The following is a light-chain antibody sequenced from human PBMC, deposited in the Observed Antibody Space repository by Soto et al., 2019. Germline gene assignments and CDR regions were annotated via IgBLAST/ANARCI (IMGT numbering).Light chain of an antibody. CDR2: AAS. CDR1: QSVSDN. Sequence: EIVMTQSPATLSVSPGERATLSCRASQSVSDNLAWYQQKPGQAPRLLIYAASARATGIPARFSGSGSGTEFTLTISGLQSEDVAVYYCQQDYNWPPWTFGQGTKVQIK. J-gene: IGKJ1*01. CDR3: QQDYNWPPWT. V-gene: IGKV3-15*01.